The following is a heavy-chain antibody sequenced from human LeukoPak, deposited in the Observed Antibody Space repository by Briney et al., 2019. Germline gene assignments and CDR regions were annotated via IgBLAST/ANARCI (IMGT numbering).Heavy chain of an antibody. CDR2: ISSSGSAI. D-gene: IGHD6-13*01. CDR1: GFTFSSYA. Sequence: GGSLRLSCAASGFTFSSYAMNWVRQAPGKGLEWVSYISSSGSAIYYADSVKGRFTISRDKAKNSLYLQMNSLRAEDTAVYYCAKVYRQLLGPWGEETLLTVSS. CDR3: AKVYRQLLGP. V-gene: IGHV3-48*03. J-gene: IGHJ5*02.